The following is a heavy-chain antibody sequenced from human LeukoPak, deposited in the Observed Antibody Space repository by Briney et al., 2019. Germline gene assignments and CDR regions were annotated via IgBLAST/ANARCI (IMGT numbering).Heavy chain of an antibody. J-gene: IGHJ6*03. Sequence: GASVKVSCKASGYTFTSYDINWVRQATGQGLEWMGWMNPNSGNTGYAQKFQGRVTITRNTSISTAYMELSSLRSEDTAVYYCARGESSGYYHIYYYYYMDVWGKGTTVTVSS. CDR3: ARGESSGYYHIYYYYYMDV. D-gene: IGHD3-22*01. V-gene: IGHV1-8*03. CDR2: MNPNSGNT. CDR1: GYTFTSYD.